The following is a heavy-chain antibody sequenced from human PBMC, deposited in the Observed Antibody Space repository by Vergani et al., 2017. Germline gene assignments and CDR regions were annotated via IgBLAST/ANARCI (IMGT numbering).Heavy chain of an antibody. J-gene: IGHJ2*01. CDR3: VRLPRGPWNFDL. CDR2: ISSSSSYI. Sequence: EVQLVESGGGLVKRGGSLRLSCAASGFTFSSYSMNWVRQAPGKGLEWVSSISSSSSYIHYSDSLKGRFTISRDNTKNSLSLQMSGRRVEDTAVYYCVRLPRGPWNFDLWGRGTLITVSS. V-gene: IGHV3-21*06. CDR1: GFTFSSYS.